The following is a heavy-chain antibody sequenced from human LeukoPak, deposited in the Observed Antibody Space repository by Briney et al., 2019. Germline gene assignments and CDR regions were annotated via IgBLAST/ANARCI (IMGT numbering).Heavy chain of an antibody. CDR1: GGSISSGGYY. CDR2: IYYSGST. J-gene: IGHJ4*02. D-gene: IGHD3-22*01. V-gene: IGHV4-31*03. Sequence: SETLSLTCTVSGGSISSGGYYWSWIRQHPGKGLEWIGYIYYSGSTYYNPSLKSRVTISVDTSKNQFSLKLSSVTAADTAVHYCARGVDSSGYYPLYYFDYWGQGTLVTVSS. CDR3: ARGVDSSGYYPLYYFDY.